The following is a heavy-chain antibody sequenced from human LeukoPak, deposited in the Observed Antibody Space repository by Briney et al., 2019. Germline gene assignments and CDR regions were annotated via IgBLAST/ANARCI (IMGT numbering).Heavy chain of an antibody. V-gene: IGHV1-8*01. CDR2: MNPNSGNT. J-gene: IGHJ6*03. CDR3: ARVRVITIFGTYYYYYYMDV. D-gene: IGHD3-3*01. CDR1: GYTFTSYD. Sequence: GASVKVSCKASGYTFTSYDINWVRQATGQGLEWMGWMNPNSGNTGYAQKFQGRVTMTRNTSISTAYMELSSLRSEDTAVYYCARVRVITIFGTYYYYYYMDVWGKGTTVTVSS.